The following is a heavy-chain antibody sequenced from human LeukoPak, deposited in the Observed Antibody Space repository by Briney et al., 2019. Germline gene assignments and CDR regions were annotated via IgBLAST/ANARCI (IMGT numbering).Heavy chain of an antibody. CDR2: IYYSGGT. CDR3: ARRGGSGRSFDY. J-gene: IGHJ4*02. V-gene: IGHV4-61*08. CDR1: GASVSSGGYY. D-gene: IGHD3-10*01. Sequence: PSETLSLTCTVSGASVSSGGYYWSWIRQPPGKGLEWIGYIYYSGGTNFNPSLKSRVTISVDTSKNQFSLKVSSVTAADTAVYYCARRGGSGRSFDYWDQGTLVTVSS.